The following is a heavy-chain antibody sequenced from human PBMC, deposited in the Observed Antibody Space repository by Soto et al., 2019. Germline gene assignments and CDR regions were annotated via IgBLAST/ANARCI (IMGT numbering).Heavy chain of an antibody. CDR1: GFSFSHDS. CDR2: ISNTGLYI. J-gene: IGHJ4*02. D-gene: IGHD5-12*01. CDR3: ARERELGYTDLDY. Sequence: EVQLVESGGGLVKPGGSLRLSCAASGFSFSHDSMNWVRQAPGKGLEWLSSISNTGLYIYYADSVKGRFTVSRDNAESFLYLQMNSLRAEDTAVYYCARERELGYTDLDYWGQGTLVTVSS. V-gene: IGHV3-21*06.